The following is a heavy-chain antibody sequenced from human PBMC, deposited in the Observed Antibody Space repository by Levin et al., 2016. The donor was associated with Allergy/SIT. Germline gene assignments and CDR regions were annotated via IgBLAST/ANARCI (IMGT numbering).Heavy chain of an antibody. CDR2: VYSSGST. J-gene: IGHJ4*02. Sequence: SETLSLTCVVSGGSINSGGHYWSWIRQLPGKGLGVDGGTVYSSGSTYYNPSLRGRVMISQDMSENQFSLRVTSVTAADTAVYYCARGCSSGSCPIDFWGQGTLVTVSS. D-gene: IGHD2-15*01. CDR1: GGSINSGGHY. V-gene: IGHV4-31*11. CDR3: ARGCSSGSCPIDF.